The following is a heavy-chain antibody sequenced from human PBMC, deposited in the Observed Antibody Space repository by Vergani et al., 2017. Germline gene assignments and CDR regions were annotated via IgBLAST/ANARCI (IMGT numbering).Heavy chain of an antibody. CDR3: ATGRREDCRRTRCSDMDV. Sequence: QVQLVQSGAEVKKPGASVKVSCKVSGYTLTELSMHWVRQAPGKGLEWMGGFDPEDGETIYAQKFQGRVTMTEDTSTDTAYMELSSLRSEETAVYYSATGRREDCRRTRCSDMDVWGEGSTVTVSS. CDR2: FDPEDGET. V-gene: IGHV1-24*01. J-gene: IGHJ6*01. D-gene: IGHD2-2*01. CDR1: GYTLTELS.